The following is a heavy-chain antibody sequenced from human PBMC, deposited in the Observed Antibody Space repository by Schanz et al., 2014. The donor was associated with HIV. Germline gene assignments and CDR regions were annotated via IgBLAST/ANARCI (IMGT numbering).Heavy chain of an antibody. CDR1: GYTFTSYG. CDR3: TRLHYYYDRSGFSFDC. J-gene: IGHJ4*02. CDR2: INPNSGGT. D-gene: IGHD3-22*01. V-gene: IGHV1-2*02. Sequence: QVQLVQSGAEVKKPGASVKVSCKASGYTFTSYGISWVRQAPGQGLEWMGWINPNSGGTNLAQKFEGRVTMTIDRSITTASMELSRLNSDDTAMYFCTRLHYYYDRSGFSFDCWGQGTLVTVSS.